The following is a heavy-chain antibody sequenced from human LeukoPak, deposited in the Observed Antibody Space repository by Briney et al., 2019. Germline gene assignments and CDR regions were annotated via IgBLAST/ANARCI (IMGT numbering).Heavy chain of an antibody. D-gene: IGHD3-22*01. V-gene: IGHV1-18*04. Sequence: ASVKVSCMASGFTFTDYYIHWVRQAPGQGLEWMGWISAYNGNTNYAQKLQGRVTMTTDTSTSTAYMELRSLRSDDTAVYYCARVGGMITMIVVAPDYWGQGTLVTVSS. J-gene: IGHJ4*02. CDR1: GFTFTDYY. CDR3: ARVGGMITMIVVAPDY. CDR2: ISAYNGNT.